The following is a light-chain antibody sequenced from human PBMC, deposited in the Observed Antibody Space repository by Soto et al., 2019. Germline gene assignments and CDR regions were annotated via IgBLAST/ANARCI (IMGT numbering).Light chain of an antibody. CDR2: DVS. CDR1: TSDVGGYNY. V-gene: IGLV2-14*01. CDR3: SSYTSSSTLEV. Sequence: QSALTQPASVSGSPGQSITISSTGTTSDVGGYNYVSWYQQHPGKAPKLMIYDVSYRPSGVSNRFSGSKSGNTASLTISGLQTQDEADYYCSSYTSSSTLEVFGTGTKLTVL. J-gene: IGLJ1*01.